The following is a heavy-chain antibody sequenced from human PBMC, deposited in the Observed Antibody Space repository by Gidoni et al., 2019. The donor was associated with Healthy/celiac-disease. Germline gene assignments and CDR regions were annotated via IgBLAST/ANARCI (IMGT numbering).Heavy chain of an antibody. D-gene: IGHD6-6*01. V-gene: IGHV3-33*01. CDR1: GFTFSSYG. J-gene: IGHJ6*03. Sequence: QVQLVESGGGVVQPGRSLRLSCAASGFTFSSYGMHWVRQAPGKGLEWVAVIWYDGSNKYYADSVKGRFTISRDNSKNTLYLQMNSLRAEDTAVYYCARTGSSSDYYYYYMDVWGKGTTVTVSS. CDR3: ARTGSSSDYYYYYMDV. CDR2: IWYDGSNK.